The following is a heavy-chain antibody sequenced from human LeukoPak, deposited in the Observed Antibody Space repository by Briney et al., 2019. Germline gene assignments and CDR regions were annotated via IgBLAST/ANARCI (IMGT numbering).Heavy chain of an antibody. V-gene: IGHV4-59*08. D-gene: IGHD3-10*01. Sequence: SETLSLTCTVSGGSISSYYWSWIRQPPGKGLEWIGYICYSGSTNYNPSLKSRVTISVDTSKNQFSLKLSSVTAADTAVYYCARGLMVRGPTDYWGQGTLVTVSS. CDR1: GGSISSYY. J-gene: IGHJ4*02. CDR3: ARGLMVRGPTDY. CDR2: ICYSGST.